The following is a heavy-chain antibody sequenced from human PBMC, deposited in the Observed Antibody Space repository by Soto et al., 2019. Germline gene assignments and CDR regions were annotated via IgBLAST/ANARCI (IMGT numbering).Heavy chain of an antibody. J-gene: IGHJ4*02. CDR3: AKGGMTTVTPFDY. CDR1: GFTFSSYG. CDR2: ISYDGSNK. Sequence: QVQLVESGGGVVQPGRSLRLSCAASGFTFSSYGMHWVRQAPGKGLEWVAVISYDGSNKYYADSVKGRFTISRDNSKNTLYLQMNSLRAEDTAVYYWAKGGMTTVTPFDYWGQGTLVTVSS. D-gene: IGHD4-17*01. V-gene: IGHV3-30*18.